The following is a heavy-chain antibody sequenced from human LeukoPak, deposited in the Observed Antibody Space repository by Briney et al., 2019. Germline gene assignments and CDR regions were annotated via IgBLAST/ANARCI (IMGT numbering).Heavy chain of an antibody. Sequence: GGSLRLSCAASGFTSSSYWMSWVRQAPGKGLEWVANIKQDGSEKYYVDSVKGRFTISRDNAKNSLYLQMNSLRAEDTAVYYCARDRGSSGWYESDSWGQGTLVTVSS. CDR1: GFTSSSYW. V-gene: IGHV3-7*01. J-gene: IGHJ4*02. D-gene: IGHD6-19*01. CDR3: ARDRGSSGWYESDS. CDR2: IKQDGSEK.